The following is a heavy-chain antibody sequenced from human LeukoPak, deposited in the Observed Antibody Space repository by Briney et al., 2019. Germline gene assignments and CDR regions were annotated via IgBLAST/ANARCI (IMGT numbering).Heavy chain of an antibody. CDR2: IYYSGST. V-gene: IGHV4-31*03. D-gene: IGHD6-13*01. CDR3: ARLPAAGDHYYGMDV. J-gene: IGHJ6*04. CDR1: GGSISSGGYY. Sequence: TSETLSLTCTVSGGSISSGGYYWSWIRQHPGKGLEWIGYIYYSGSTYYNPSLKSRVAISIDTSKNQFSLKLSSVTAADTAVCYCARLPAAGDHYYGMDVWGKGTTVTVSS.